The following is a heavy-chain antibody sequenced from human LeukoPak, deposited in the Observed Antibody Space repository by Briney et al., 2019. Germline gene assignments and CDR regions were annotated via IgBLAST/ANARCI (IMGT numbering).Heavy chain of an antibody. V-gene: IGHV3-53*01. Sequence: PGGSLRHSCAASWFTVSSNYMRWGRQPPGKGREWGSVIYSGGSTYYADSVKGRLTISRDNSKNTLYLQMTSLRAEDTAVDYCARDSNRLMVYGHYDAFDIWGQGTMVTVSS. D-gene: IGHD2-8*01. CDR1: WFTVSSNY. CDR3: ARDSNRLMVYGHYDAFDI. CDR2: IYSGGST. J-gene: IGHJ3*02.